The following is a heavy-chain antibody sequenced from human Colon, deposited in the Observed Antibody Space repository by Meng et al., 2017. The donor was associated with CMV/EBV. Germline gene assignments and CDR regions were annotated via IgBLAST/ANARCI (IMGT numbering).Heavy chain of an antibody. CDR2: IFYTGTT. CDR3: IRETTGSSSSY. J-gene: IGHJ4*02. Sequence: QLQLQESGPGLGRPSETLSLTCPVSGGSISSSSYYWAWIRQPPGKGLEWIGSIFYTGTTYYKPSLKSRVTISVDTSKNQFSLKLSSVTAADTAVYYCIRETTGSSSSYWGQGTLVTVSS. CDR1: GGSISSSSYY. D-gene: IGHD6-6*01. V-gene: IGHV4-39*07.